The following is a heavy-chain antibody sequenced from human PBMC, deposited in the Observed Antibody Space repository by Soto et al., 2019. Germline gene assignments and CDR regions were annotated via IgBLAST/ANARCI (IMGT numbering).Heavy chain of an antibody. CDR2: ISWNSGSI. Sequence: EVQLVESGGGLVQPGRSLRLSCAASRFTFDDYAMHWVRQAPGKGLEWVSSISWNSGSIAYADSVKGRFTISRDNAKNSLYLQMNSLRAEDTALYYCAKGLKWHPEGYFDYWGQGTLLSVSS. CDR1: RFTFDDYA. V-gene: IGHV3-9*01. D-gene: IGHD2-15*01. CDR3: AKGLKWHPEGYFDY. J-gene: IGHJ4*02.